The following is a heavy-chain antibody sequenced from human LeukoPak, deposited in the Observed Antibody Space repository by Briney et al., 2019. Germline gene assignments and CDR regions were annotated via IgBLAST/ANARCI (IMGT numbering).Heavy chain of an antibody. CDR2: INWNGDST. Sequence: GGSLRLSCAASRFTLDDYGMSWVRQAPGKGLEWVSGINWNGDSTGYGDSVKGRFTISRDNARNSLYLQMNSLRAEDTAFYYCATEQRYCGSTSCYSFFDYWGQGTLVTVSS. J-gene: IGHJ4*02. CDR3: ATEQRYCGSTSCYSFFDY. D-gene: IGHD2-2*01. V-gene: IGHV3-20*04. CDR1: RFTLDDYG.